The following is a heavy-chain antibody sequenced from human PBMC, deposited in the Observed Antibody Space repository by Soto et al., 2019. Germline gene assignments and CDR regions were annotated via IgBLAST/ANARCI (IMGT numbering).Heavy chain of an antibody. CDR3: AKLFREPQYYFDY. Sequence: SLRLSCAASGFTFSSYGMHWVRQAPGKGLEWVAVISYDGSNKYYADSVKDRFTISRDNSKNTLYLQMNRLRAEDPAVYYCAKLFREPQYYFDYWGQGTLVTVSS. CDR1: GFTFSSYG. V-gene: IGHV3-30*18. CDR2: ISYDGSNK. J-gene: IGHJ4*02.